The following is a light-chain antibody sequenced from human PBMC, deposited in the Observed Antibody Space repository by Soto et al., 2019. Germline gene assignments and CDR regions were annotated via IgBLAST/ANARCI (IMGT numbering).Light chain of an antibody. CDR2: WAS. Sequence: SKSPAYMSASIGERATIICKSSHSVLFSSNNMNYLAWYQQKAGQPPKLLIYWASTRESGVPDRFGGSGSGTEFTLTINILQAEDVAVYCCQHYYSPLWPFGQGTKVDIK. CDR1: HSVLFSSNNMNY. CDR3: QHYYSPLWP. J-gene: IGKJ1*01. V-gene: IGKV4-1*01.